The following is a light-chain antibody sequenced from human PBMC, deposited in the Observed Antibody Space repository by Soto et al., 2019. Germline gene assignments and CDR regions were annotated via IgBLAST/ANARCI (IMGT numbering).Light chain of an antibody. CDR3: PAWDDSLSGYV. Sequence: QCSLTQPPSASATRGQRVTISCSRGNSNIGRNFVNWYQQLPRTAPKLLMYSDNQRPSWVPDRFSGSKYGTSASLAISGLQSDDEADYYCPAWDDSLSGYVFGTGTKVTVL. J-gene: IGLJ1*01. CDR1: NSNIGRNF. CDR2: SDN. V-gene: IGLV1-44*01.